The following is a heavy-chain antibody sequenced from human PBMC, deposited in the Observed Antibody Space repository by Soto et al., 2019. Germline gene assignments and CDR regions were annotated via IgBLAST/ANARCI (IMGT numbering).Heavy chain of an antibody. J-gene: IGHJ5*02. Sequence: PSETLSLTCTVSGGSISSGDYYWSWIRQPPGKGLEWIGYIYYSGSTYYNPSLKSRVTISVDTSKNQFSLKLSSVTAADTAVYYCARGDYGDLNWFDPWGQGTLVTVS. CDR3: ARGDYGDLNWFDP. CDR2: IYYSGST. V-gene: IGHV4-30-4*01. CDR1: GGSISSGDYY. D-gene: IGHD4-17*01.